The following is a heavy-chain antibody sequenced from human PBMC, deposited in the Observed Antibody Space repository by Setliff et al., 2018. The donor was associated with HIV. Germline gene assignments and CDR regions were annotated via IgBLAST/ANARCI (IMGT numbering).Heavy chain of an antibody. CDR3: APVSSGWFDP. Sequence: ASVKVSCKASGYTLTDYYMHWVRQAPGKGLEWMGGFDPDDGETVYAQQFQGRVTMTEDTSTDTAYMELTSLRSEDTAMYYCAPVSSGWFDPWGQGTLVTVSS. CDR2: FDPDDGET. J-gene: IGHJ5*02. CDR1: GYTLTDYY. V-gene: IGHV1-24*01. D-gene: IGHD6-25*01.